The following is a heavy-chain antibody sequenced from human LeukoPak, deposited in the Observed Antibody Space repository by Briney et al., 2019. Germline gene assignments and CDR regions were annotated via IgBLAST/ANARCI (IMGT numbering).Heavy chain of an antibody. CDR3: AKERAAAGSGYYYYMDV. CDR1: GFTFSSYA. Sequence: GGSLRLSCAASGFTFSSYAMSWVRQAPGKGLEWVSAISSSGGSTYYADSVKGRFTISRDNSKNTLYLQMNSLRAEDTAVYYCAKERAAAGSGYYYYMDVWGKGTTVTVSS. D-gene: IGHD6-13*01. J-gene: IGHJ6*03. V-gene: IGHV3-23*01. CDR2: ISSSGGST.